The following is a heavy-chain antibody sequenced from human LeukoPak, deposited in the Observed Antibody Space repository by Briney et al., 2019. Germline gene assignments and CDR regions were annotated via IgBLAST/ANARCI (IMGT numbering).Heavy chain of an antibody. CDR1: GFTFSSYA. Sequence: GGSLRLSCAASGFTFSSYAMSWVRQAPGKGLEWVSAISGSGGSTYYADSVKGRFTISRDNSKNTLYLQMNSLRAEDTAVYYCARPDIGREGAFDIWGQGTMVTVSS. CDR3: ARPDIGREGAFDI. CDR2: ISGSGGST. J-gene: IGHJ3*02. D-gene: IGHD1-26*01. V-gene: IGHV3-23*01.